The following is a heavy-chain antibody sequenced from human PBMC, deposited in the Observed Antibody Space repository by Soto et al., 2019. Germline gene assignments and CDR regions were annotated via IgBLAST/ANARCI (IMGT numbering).Heavy chain of an antibody. CDR3: ARDPADSYGAHLDY. CDR2: IYYSGST. D-gene: IGHD5-18*01. V-gene: IGHV4-59*01. J-gene: IGHJ4*02. Sequence: QVQLQESGPGLVKPSETLSLTCTVSGGSISSYYWSWIRQPPGKGLEWIGYIYYSGSTNYNPSLKGRVTKSVDTSKNQFALKLSSVTAADTAVYYCARDPADSYGAHLDYWGQGTLVTVSS. CDR1: GGSISSYY.